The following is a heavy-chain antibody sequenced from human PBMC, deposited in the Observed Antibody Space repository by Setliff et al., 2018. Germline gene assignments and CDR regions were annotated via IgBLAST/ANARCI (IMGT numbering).Heavy chain of an antibody. CDR2: IYIGGSA. D-gene: IGHD2-15*01. CDR1: GGSISSYY. Sequence: SETLSLTCTVSGGSISSYYWSWIRQPAGKGLEWIGHIYIGGSANYNPSLKSRVTMSIDTSKNQFSLKLNSVTAADMAVYYCARVRVVVIGNYYYHYGMDVWGQGTTVTVSS. J-gene: IGHJ6*02. CDR3: ARVRVVVIGNYYYHYGMDV. V-gene: IGHV4-4*07.